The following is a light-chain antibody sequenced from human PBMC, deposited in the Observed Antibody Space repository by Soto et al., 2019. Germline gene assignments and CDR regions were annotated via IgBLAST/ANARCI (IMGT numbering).Light chain of an antibody. CDR3: SSYTTPNAPCV. J-gene: IGLJ1*01. CDR1: SSDVGGHNY. CDR2: EVS. V-gene: IGLV2-14*01. Sequence: QSALTQPASVSGSPGQSITISCTGASSDVGGHNYVSWYQQHPGKAPKLIIYEVSNRPSGVSNRFSGSKSGNTASLTISWLQAEDEADYYCSSYTTPNAPCVFGTGTKVTVL.